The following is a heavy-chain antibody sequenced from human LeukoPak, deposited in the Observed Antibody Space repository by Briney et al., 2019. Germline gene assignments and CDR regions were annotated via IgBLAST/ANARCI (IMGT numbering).Heavy chain of an antibody. CDR2: ISYDGSNK. D-gene: IGHD6-13*01. CDR3: ARDTSGGYSFDY. J-gene: IGHJ4*02. Sequence: PGGSLRLSCAASGFTFSSYAMHWVRQAPGKGLEWVAVISYDGSNKYYADSVKGRFTISRDNSKSTLYLQMNSLRAEDTAVYYCARDTSGGYSFDYWGQGTLVTVSS. V-gene: IGHV3-30-3*01. CDR1: GFTFSSYA.